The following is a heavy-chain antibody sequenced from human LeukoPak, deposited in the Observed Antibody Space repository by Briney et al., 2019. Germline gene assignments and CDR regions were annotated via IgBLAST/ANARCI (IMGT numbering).Heavy chain of an antibody. Sequence: GGSLRLSCAASGFTFSSYALSWVRQAPGKGLEWVSAISDSGDYTYYADSVKGRFTISRDNSKNALYLQMNSLRAEDTAVYYCSKETATVGGTREYWGQGTLVTVSS. V-gene: IGHV3-23*01. D-gene: IGHD6-19*01. J-gene: IGHJ4*02. CDR3: SKETATVGGTREY. CDR2: ISDSGDYT. CDR1: GFTFSSYA.